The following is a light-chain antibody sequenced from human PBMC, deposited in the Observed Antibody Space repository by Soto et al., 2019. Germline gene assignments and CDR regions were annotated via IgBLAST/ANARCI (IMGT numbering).Light chain of an antibody. Sequence: QSAMTQPASVSGSHGQSITISCTGTSSDVGGYNYVSWYQQHPGKAPKLMIYEVSNRPSGVSNRFSGSKSGNTASLTISGLQAEDEADYYCSSYTSSSTLYVFGTGTKLTFL. J-gene: IGLJ1*01. CDR2: EVS. CDR1: SSDVGGYNY. CDR3: SSYTSSSTLYV. V-gene: IGLV2-14*01.